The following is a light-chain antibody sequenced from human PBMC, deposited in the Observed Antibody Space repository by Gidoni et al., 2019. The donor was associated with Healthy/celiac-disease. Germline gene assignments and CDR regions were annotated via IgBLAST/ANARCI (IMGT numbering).Light chain of an antibody. CDR1: QSVSSY. CDR2: DTS. V-gene: IGKV3-11*01. CDR3: QQPGT. J-gene: IGKJ1*01. Sequence: EFVLTQSPATLSLSPGERATLSCRASQSVSSYLAWYQQKPGQAPRILIYDTSNRATGIPARFRGSGSGTDFTLTISSLEPEDFAVYYSQQPGTFGQGTKVEIK.